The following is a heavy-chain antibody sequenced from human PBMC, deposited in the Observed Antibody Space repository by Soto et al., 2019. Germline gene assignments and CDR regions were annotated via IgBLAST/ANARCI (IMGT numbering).Heavy chain of an antibody. CDR3: VRQGIGPLHGLVDV. V-gene: IGHV4-59*08. CDR2: IYETGGT. J-gene: IGHJ6*02. CDR1: SDPTSTHT. D-gene: IGHD3-10*01. Sequence: QVQLQESGPGMVKPSETLSLTCTVSSDPTSTHTWGWIRQTPGKGLEWIGYIYETGGTAYNPSLNGRATMSLDRSTKELALKLSSATAADTAMYHCVRQGIGPLHGLVDVWGRGTTVIVSS.